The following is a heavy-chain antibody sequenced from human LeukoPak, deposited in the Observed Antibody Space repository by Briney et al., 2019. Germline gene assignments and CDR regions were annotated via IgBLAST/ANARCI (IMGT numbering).Heavy chain of an antibody. CDR3: SRDPRNLDY. J-gene: IGHJ4*02. Sequence: PGGSLRLSCAVSAFTFSDNYMTWIRQAPGKGLESVSYISPSGTDISYADSVKGRFTISRDNAKNSLYLQMNSLRAEDTAVYYCSRDPRNLDYWGQGTLVTVSS. CDR2: ISPSGTDI. CDR1: AFTFSDNY. D-gene: IGHD1-14*01. V-gene: IGHV3-11*01.